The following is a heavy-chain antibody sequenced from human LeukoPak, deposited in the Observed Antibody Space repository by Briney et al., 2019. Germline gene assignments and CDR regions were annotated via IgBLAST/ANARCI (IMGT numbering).Heavy chain of an antibody. Sequence: GGSLRLSCAASGFTFGSYGMHWVRQAPGKGLEWVTFIRSDGSNKYYADSVKGRFTISRDNAKNSLYLQMNSLRAEDTAVYYCARESGYDWGGFDYWGQGTLVTVSS. CDR3: ARESGYDWGGFDY. V-gene: IGHV3-30*02. D-gene: IGHD5-12*01. CDR2: IRSDGSNK. CDR1: GFTFGSYG. J-gene: IGHJ4*02.